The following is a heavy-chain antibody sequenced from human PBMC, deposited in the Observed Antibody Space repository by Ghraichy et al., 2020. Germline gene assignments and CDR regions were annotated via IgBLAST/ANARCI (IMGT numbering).Heavy chain of an antibody. D-gene: IGHD5-24*01. CDR1: GGSISSSDYY. V-gene: IGHV4-39*01. CDR3: ARTFRWLQFIDY. Sequence: SQTLSLTCTVSGGSISSSDYYWGWIRQPPGKGLEWIGNICYTVSTDYNPSLKSRVTMSLDTSKNQFSLNLRSLTAADTAVYYSARTFRWLQFIDYWGQGILVTVSS. CDR2: ICYTVST. J-gene: IGHJ4*02.